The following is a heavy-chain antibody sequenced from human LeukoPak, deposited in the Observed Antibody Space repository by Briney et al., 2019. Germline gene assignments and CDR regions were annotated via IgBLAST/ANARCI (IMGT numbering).Heavy chain of an antibody. CDR3: ATITAAGNEEFDY. V-gene: IGHV4-34*01. CDR1: GGSFSGYY. Sequence: SETLSLTCAVYGGSFSGYYWSWIRQPPGKGLEWIGEINHSGSTNYNPSLKSRVTISVDTSKNQFSLKLSSVTAADTAVYYCATITAAGNEEFDYWGQGTLVTVSS. D-gene: IGHD6-13*01. CDR2: INHSGST. J-gene: IGHJ4*02.